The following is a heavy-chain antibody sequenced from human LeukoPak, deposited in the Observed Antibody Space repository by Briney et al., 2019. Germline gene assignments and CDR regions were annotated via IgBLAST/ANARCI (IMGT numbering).Heavy chain of an antibody. CDR3: ARSSNNYYFDS. CDR2: IYHSGST. V-gene: IGHV4-38-2*02. D-gene: IGHD1-1*01. Sequence: SETLSLTCTVSGYSISSGYYWGWIQQPPGKGLEWIGTIYHSGSTYYNLSLKSRVTISVDTSKNQFSLKLSSVTAADTAVYYCARSSNNYYFDSWGQGTLVTVSS. J-gene: IGHJ4*02. CDR1: GYSISSGYY.